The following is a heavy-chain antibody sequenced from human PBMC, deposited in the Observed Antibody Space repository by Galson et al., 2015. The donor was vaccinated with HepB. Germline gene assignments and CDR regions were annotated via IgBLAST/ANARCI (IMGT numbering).Heavy chain of an antibody. V-gene: IGHV3-23*01. D-gene: IGHD3-22*01. Sequence: SLRLSCAASGFTFSSYAMSWVRQAPGKGLEWVSAISGSGGSTYYADSVKGRFTISRDNSKNTLYLQMNSLRAEDTAVYYCAKGLLYYDSSGYYYDWGQGTLVTVSS. J-gene: IGHJ4*02. CDR1: GFTFSSYA. CDR2: ISGSGGST. CDR3: AKGLLYYDSSGYYYD.